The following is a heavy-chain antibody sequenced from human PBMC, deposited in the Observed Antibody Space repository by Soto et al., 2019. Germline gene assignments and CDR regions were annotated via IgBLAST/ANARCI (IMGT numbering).Heavy chain of an antibody. J-gene: IGHJ6*02. CDR1: GFTFSSYG. D-gene: IGHD4-4*01. CDR3: ARDSTRRTPTVTPGMDV. CDR2: IWYDGSNK. Sequence: GGSLRLSCAASGFTFSSYGMHWVRQAPGKGLEWVAVIWYDGSNKYYADSVKGRFTISRDNSKNTLYLQMNSLRAEDTAVYYCARDSTRRTPTVTPGMDVWGQGTTVTVSS. V-gene: IGHV3-33*01.